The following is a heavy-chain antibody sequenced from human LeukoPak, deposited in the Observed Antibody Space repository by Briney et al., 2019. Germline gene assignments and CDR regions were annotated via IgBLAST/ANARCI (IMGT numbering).Heavy chain of an antibody. Sequence: GGSLRLSCAASGFTFSSYWMKWVRQAPGKGLEWVTNIKEDGSEKYYADSVKGRFTISRDNAKNSLYLQMNSLRVEDTVVYYCTIDSWELRGYWGQGTLVTVSS. J-gene: IGHJ4*02. CDR3: TIDSWELRGY. D-gene: IGHD3-10*01. CDR2: IKEDGSEK. V-gene: IGHV3-7*01. CDR1: GFTFSSYW.